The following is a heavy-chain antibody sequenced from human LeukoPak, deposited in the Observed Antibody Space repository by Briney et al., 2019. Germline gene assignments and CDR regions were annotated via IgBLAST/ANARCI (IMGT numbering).Heavy chain of an antibody. D-gene: IGHD6-13*01. CDR1: GFTFSTYS. CDR2: ISSSSITI. CDR3: ARDPSSSWYPSYFDY. J-gene: IGHJ4*02. Sequence: GGSLRLSCAASGFTFSTYSMNWVRQAPGKGLEWVSYISSSSITIYYADSVKGRFTISRDNAKNSLYLQMNSLRAEDTAVYYCARDPSSSWYPSYFDYWGQGTLVTVSS. V-gene: IGHV3-48*04.